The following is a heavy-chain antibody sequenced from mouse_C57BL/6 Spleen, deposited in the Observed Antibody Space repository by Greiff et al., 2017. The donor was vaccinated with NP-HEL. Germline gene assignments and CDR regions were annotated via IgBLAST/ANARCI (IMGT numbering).Heavy chain of an antibody. V-gene: IGHV1-62-2*01. J-gene: IGHJ3*01. Sequence: VQLQQSGAELVKPGASVKLSCKASGYTFTEYPIHWVKQRSGQGLEWIGWFYPGSGSLKYNEKFKDKATLTADKSSSTVDMELSRWTSEDSAVYFCARHEDPGVARGFAYWGQGTLVTVAA. D-gene: IGHD3-3*01. CDR2: FYPGSGSL. CDR3: ARHEDPGVARGFAY. CDR1: GYTFTEYP.